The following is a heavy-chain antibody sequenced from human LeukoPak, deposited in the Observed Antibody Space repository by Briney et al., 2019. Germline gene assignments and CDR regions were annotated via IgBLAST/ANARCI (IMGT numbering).Heavy chain of an antibody. CDR1: GGSISSGSYY. J-gene: IGHJ4*02. CDR2: IYTSGST. CDR3: AWLPSY. Sequence: SQTLSLTCTVSGGSISSGSYYWSWIRQPAGKGLEWIGRIYTSGSTNYNPSLKSRVTISIDTSKNQFSLKLSSVTPADTAVYYCAWLPSYWGQGTLVTVSS. D-gene: IGHD5-12*01. V-gene: IGHV4-61*02.